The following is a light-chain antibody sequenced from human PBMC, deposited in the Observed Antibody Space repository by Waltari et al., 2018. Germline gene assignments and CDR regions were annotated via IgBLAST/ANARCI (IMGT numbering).Light chain of an antibody. CDR2: EAS. Sequence: DIQMTQSPSTLSASVGDRITIACRASQSLGSSLAWYQQKPGKAPKVVIYEASSLESGVPSRFSGSGSGTEFTLTISSLQPDDFATYYCQQCNSYLLTFGGGTNVEIK. CDR1: QSLGSS. CDR3: QQCNSYLLT. V-gene: IGKV1-5*03. J-gene: IGKJ4*01.